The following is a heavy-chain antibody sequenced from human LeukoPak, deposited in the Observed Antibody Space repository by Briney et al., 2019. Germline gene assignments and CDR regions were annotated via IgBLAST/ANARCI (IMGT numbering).Heavy chain of an antibody. D-gene: IGHD3-9*01. Sequence: PSETLSLTCTVSGGSISSYYWTWIRQPPGKGLEWIGYIYYSGSTNYNPSLKSRVTISVDTSKNQFSLKLSSVTAADTAVYYCARNYYDILTGYYRRAFDIWGQGTMVTVSS. CDR2: IYYSGST. J-gene: IGHJ3*02. V-gene: IGHV4-59*01. CDR3: ARNYYDILTGYYRRAFDI. CDR1: GGSISSYY.